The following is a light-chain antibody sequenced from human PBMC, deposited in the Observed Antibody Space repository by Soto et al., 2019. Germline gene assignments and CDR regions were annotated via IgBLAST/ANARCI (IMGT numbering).Light chain of an antibody. CDR1: QSVSMY. CDR2: AAS. V-gene: IGKV1-39*01. J-gene: IGKJ5*01. Sequence: DVQMTQSPSSLSALVGDRVSITCRASQSVSMYLNWYQHKPGKAPKLLINAASNLRSGVPSRFSGSGSGTDFTLTIDGLQPEDFAVYYCQQSYITPPITFGQGTRLEIK. CDR3: QQSYITPPIT.